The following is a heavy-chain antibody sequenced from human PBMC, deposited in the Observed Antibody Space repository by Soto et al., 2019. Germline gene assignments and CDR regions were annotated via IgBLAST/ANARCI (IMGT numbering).Heavy chain of an antibody. CDR1: GYTFTDYD. J-gene: IGHJ4*02. CDR2: MNPSSGKT. Sequence: QVQLVQSGAEVKTPGASVKVSCKASGYTFTDYDINWVRQAPGQGLEWVGRMNPSSGKTDYAQNFQARVTMTRDTSISTAYLELSNLRYEDTVVFYCSTWGRDGWYTGFFWGQGTLVTVAS. D-gene: IGHD6-19*01. CDR3: STWGRDGWYTGFF. V-gene: IGHV1-8*01.